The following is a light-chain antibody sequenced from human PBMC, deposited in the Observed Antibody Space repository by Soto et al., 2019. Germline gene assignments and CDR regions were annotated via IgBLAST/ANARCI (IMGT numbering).Light chain of an antibody. CDR3: QQSYSSPPWT. J-gene: IGKJ1*01. CDR2: TTT. CDR1: QSIRSY. V-gene: IGKV1-39*01. Sequence: DIQMTQSPSSLSASVGDRVTITCRASQSIRSYLNWYQQKPGKAPQLLIYTTTTLHSEVPSRFSGSGSDTDFTLTITSLQPEDFATYYCQQSYSSPPWTFGQGTKVEMK.